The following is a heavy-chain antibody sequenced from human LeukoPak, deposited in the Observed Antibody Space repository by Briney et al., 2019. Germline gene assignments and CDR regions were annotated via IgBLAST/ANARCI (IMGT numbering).Heavy chain of an antibody. CDR3: ARGIAARPPLRDY. CDR2: ISSSSSYI. J-gene: IGHJ4*02. CDR1: GFTFSSYS. V-gene: IGHV3-21*01. Sequence: GGSLRLSCAASGFTFSSYSMNWVRQAPGKGLEWVSSISSSSSYIYYANSLKGRFTISRDNPKNSLYLQTNSLRAEDTAVYYCARGIAARPPLRDYWGQGTLVTVSS. D-gene: IGHD6-6*01.